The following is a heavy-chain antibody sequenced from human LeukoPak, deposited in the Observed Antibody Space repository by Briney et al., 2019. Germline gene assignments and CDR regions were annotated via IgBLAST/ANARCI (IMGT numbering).Heavy chain of an antibody. V-gene: IGHV4-59*01. Sequence: SETQTLTCTLSGGSISSYCWSWTRQPPGKGLEWIGYIYYSGNTNYNPSLKSQVTISVDTSKNQFSLKLRSVTAADTALYYCARDTRTWTDAFDIWGQGAMVRVSS. CDR1: GGSISSYC. D-gene: IGHD1-1*01. J-gene: IGHJ3*02. CDR3: ARDTRTWTDAFDI. CDR2: IYYSGNT.